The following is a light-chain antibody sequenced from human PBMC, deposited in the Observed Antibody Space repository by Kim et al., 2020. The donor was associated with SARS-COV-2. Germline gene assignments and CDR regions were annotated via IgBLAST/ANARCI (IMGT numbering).Light chain of an antibody. CDR3: NSRDITTDHMV. J-gene: IGLJ2*01. Sequence: ALGKTVRNTCKRDSVRNYYPSWYQQKRGRAPLVVIYGKNNRPSGIADRFSCSNSGNTASLTITGAQAEDEADYYCNSRDITTDHMVFGGGTKLTVL. CDR1: SVRNYY. V-gene: IGLV3-19*01. CDR2: GKN.